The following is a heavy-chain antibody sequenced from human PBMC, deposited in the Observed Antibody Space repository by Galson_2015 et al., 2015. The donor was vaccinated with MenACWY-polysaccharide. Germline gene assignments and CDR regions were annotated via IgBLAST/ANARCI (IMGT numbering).Heavy chain of an antibody. J-gene: IGHJ6*02. V-gene: IGHV3-11*01. CDR3: ARGHYGLDV. CDR1: GYSISSGYY. Sequence: LSLTCAVSGYSISSGYYWGWIRQPPGKGLEWLSYISKSGDSIYYGDSVKGRFAISRDNAKNSLYLQLNSLEVEDTAIYYCARGHYGLDVWGQGTTVTVSS. CDR2: ISKSGDSI.